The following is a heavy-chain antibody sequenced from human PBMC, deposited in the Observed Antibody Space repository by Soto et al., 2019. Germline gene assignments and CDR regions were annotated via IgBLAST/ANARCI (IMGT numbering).Heavy chain of an antibody. D-gene: IGHD1-1*01. CDR3: VSWVSDHVEY. CDR1: GFTFRNIA. Sequence: GGSLIVSCAASGFTFRNIAMTWVRQAPGTGLEWVSTIDNAGVGTHYADSVKGRFTISRDNSRNTVDLQMDNLRAEDTALYYCVSWVSDHVEYWGPGTQV. J-gene: IGHJ4*02. V-gene: IGHV3-23*05. CDR2: IDNAGVGT.